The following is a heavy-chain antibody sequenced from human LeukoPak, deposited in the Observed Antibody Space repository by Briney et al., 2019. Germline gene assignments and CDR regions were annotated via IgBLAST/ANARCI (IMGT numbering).Heavy chain of an antibody. CDR1: GFTFSDYY. J-gene: IGHJ3*02. D-gene: IGHD4-17*01. Sequence: GGSLGLSCAATGFTFSDYYMSWIRQAPGKGLEWVSYISSSGSTIYYADSVKGRFTISRDNAKNSLYLQMNSLRAEDTAVYYCARGHDYGDYEGAFDIWGQGTMVTVSS. CDR3: ARGHDYGDYEGAFDI. CDR2: ISSSGSTI. V-gene: IGHV3-11*01.